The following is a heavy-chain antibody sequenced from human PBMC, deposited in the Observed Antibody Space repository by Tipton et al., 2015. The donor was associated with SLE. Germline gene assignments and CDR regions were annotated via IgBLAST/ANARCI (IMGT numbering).Heavy chain of an antibody. CDR3: ARGARSYSSFWGY. D-gene: IGHD6-6*01. J-gene: IGHJ4*02. CDR1: GGSISSHY. CDR2: IYYSGST. V-gene: IGHV4-59*11. Sequence: TLSLTCTVSGGSISSHYWSWIRQPPGKGLEWIGYIYYSGSTNYNPSLKSRVTISVDTSKNQFSLKLSSVTAADTAVYYCARGARSYSSFWGYWGQGTLFTVSS.